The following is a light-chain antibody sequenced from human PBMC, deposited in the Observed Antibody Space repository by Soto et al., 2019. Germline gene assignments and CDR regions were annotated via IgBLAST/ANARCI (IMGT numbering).Light chain of an antibody. Sequence: DIVMTQTPLSSPVTLGQPASISCRSSQSLLHSDGNTYLSWLQQRPGQPPRLLLYKISNRFSGVPDRFSGSGAGTDFTLKISRVEAEDVEVYYCMQATQYPPYTFGQGTKLEI. CDR1: QSLLHSDGNTY. J-gene: IGKJ2*01. CDR3: MQATQYPPYT. V-gene: IGKV2-24*01. CDR2: KIS.